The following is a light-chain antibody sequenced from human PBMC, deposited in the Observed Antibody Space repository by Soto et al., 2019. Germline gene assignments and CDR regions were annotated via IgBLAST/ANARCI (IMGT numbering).Light chain of an antibody. J-gene: IGKJ1*01. CDR1: QSVSNNY. CDR3: QQYGSSGT. V-gene: IGKV3-20*01. CDR2: GAS. Sequence: IVLTQSPATLASSPRERATLSCGASQSVSNNYLAWYQQKPGQAPRLLIDGASNRATGIPDRFSGSGSGTDFTLTISRLEPEDFAVYYCQQYGSSGTFGQGTKVDIK.